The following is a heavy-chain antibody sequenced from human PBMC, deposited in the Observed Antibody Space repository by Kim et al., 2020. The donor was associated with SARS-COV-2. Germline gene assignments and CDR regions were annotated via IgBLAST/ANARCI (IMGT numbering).Heavy chain of an antibody. D-gene: IGHD3-10*01. Sequence: SETLSLTCTVSGGSVSSGSYYWSWIRQPPGKGLEWIGYIYYSGSTNYNPSLKSRVTISVDTSKNQFSLKLSSVTAADTAVYYCARDLPIHQYYYGGGAFDTWGQGKMVTVSS. CDR2: IYYSGST. J-gene: IGHJ3*02. CDR1: GGSVSSGSYY. V-gene: IGHV4-61*01. CDR3: ARDLPIHQYYYGGGAFDT.